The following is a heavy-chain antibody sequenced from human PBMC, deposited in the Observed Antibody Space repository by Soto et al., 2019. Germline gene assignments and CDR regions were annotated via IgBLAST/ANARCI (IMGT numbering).Heavy chain of an antibody. J-gene: IGHJ5*02. D-gene: IGHD5-12*01. CDR2: IYYSGST. CDR3: ARSPRGGWLGWFDP. V-gene: IGHV4-31*03. Sequence: SETLSLTCTVSGGSISSGGYYWSWIRQHPGKGLEWIGYIYYSGSTYYNPSLKSRVTISVDTSKSQFSLKLSSVTAADTAVYYCARSPRGGWLGWFDPWGQGTLVTAPQ. CDR1: GGSISSGGYY.